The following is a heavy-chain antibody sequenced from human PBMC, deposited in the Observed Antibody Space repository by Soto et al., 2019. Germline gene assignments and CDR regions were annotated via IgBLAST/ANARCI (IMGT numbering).Heavy chain of an antibody. CDR1: GFTLSNYG. J-gene: IGHJ5*02. CDR2: IWYDGTAT. D-gene: IGHD3-10*01. Sequence: QVQLVESGGGVVQPGRSLTLSCVASGFTLSNYGMHWVRQAPGKGLEWVAVIWYDGTATYSADSVKGRFSISRDNAKNELFRQLSSLRAEDTAVYYCARNVGSSGSSRWFDTWSQGTLVTVSS. V-gene: IGHV3-33*01. CDR3: ARNVGSSGSSRWFDT.